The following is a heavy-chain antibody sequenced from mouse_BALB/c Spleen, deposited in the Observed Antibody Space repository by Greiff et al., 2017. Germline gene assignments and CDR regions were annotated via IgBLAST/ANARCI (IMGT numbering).Heavy chain of an antibody. Sequence: VQLQQSGAELAKPGASVKMSCKASGYTFTSYWMHWVKQRHGQGLEWIGYINPSTGFTEYNQKFKDKATLTADKSSSTAYMQLSSLTSEDSAVYYCARRIYGGPPDYWGQGTTLTVSS. CDR2: INPSTGFT. D-gene: IGHD1-1*02. CDR3: ARRIYGGPPDY. J-gene: IGHJ2*01. V-gene: IGHV1-7*01. CDR1: GYTFTSYW.